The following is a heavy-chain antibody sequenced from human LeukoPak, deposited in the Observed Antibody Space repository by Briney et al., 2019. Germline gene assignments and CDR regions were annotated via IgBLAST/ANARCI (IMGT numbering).Heavy chain of an antibody. CDR2: ISGSGGST. Sequence: GGSLRLSCAASGFAFSSYAMSWVRQAPGKGLEWVSAISGSGGSTYYADSVKGRFTISRDNSKNTLYLQMNSLRAEDTAVYYCAKAERMKWLLLLSDYWGQGTLVTVSS. CDR1: GFAFSSYA. CDR3: AKAERMKWLLLLSDY. J-gene: IGHJ4*02. D-gene: IGHD3-22*01. V-gene: IGHV3-23*01.